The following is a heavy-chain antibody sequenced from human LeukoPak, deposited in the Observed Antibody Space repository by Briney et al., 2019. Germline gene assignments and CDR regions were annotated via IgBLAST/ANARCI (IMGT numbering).Heavy chain of an antibody. D-gene: IGHD5-24*01. CDR1: GFTFSSYS. Sequence: GGSLGLSCAASGFTFSSYSMNWVRQAPGKGLEWVSSISSSSSYIYYADSVKGRFTISRDNAKNSLYLQMNSLRAEDTAVYYCARGRDGYNGVIDYWGQGTLVTVSS. CDR3: ARGRDGYNGVIDY. J-gene: IGHJ4*02. V-gene: IGHV3-21*01. CDR2: ISSSSSYI.